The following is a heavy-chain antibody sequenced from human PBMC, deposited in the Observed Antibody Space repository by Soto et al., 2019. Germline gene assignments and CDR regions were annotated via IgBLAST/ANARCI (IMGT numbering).Heavy chain of an antibody. J-gene: IGHJ4*02. V-gene: IGHV4-4*07. CDR2: IYASGST. CDR1: VGSISPYY. CDR3: ARGGMVIIPSATAFDY. Sequence: ETLSLTCTVSVGSISPYYWSWIRQPAGKGLEWIGRIYASGSTNYNPSLKGRVTMSVATSKNQFSLKLSSMTTADTAVYYCARGGMVIIPSATAFDYWGQGTLVTVSS. D-gene: IGHD3-3*01.